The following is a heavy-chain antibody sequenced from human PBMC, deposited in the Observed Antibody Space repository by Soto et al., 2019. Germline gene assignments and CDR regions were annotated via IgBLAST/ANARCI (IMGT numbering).Heavy chain of an antibody. CDR1: GFTFSTYA. CDR3: PHPRGYGVFDAYDT. J-gene: IGHJ3*02. CDR2: ISRDGYDI. D-gene: IGHD4-17*01. V-gene: IGHV3-23*01. Sequence: GGSLRLSCAASGFTFSTYAMSWVRQAPGKGLEWVSAISRDGYDIYYADSVKGRFTISRDNSKHMLFLQMNSLRTEDTAVYYSPHPRGYGVFDAYDTWGQGEMVTVS.